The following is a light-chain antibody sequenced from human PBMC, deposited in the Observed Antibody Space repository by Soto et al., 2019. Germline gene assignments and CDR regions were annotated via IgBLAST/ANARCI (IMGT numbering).Light chain of an antibody. CDR1: QSVRGY. CDR3: QQRVGPPPYT. Sequence: DSVLTQASTTPSFSPGAGATLACRASQSVRGYLDWYQQKPGQAPKRLIHDASNKATGIPARFGGSGSGTYFTLTISSLEPEDFAVYYCQQRVGPPPYTFGQGTMLQIK. CDR2: DAS. V-gene: IGKV3-11*01. J-gene: IGKJ2*01.